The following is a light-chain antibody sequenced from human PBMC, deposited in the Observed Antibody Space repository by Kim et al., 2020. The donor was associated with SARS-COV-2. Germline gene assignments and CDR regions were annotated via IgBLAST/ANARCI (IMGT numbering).Light chain of an antibody. J-gene: IGKJ2*01. CDR3: QQYGSSPRT. Sequence: SLSPGERATLPCRASESVGSNLAWYQQKPGQAPRLLIFGASSRATGIPDRFSGSGSGTDFTLTISRLEPEDFAVYSCQQYGSSPRTFGQGTKLEI. V-gene: IGKV3-20*01. CDR1: ESVGSN. CDR2: GAS.